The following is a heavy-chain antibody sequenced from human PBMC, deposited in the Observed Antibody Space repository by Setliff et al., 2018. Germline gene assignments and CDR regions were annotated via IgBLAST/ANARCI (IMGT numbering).Heavy chain of an antibody. J-gene: IGHJ4*02. D-gene: IGHD4-4*01. V-gene: IGHV3-23*01. CDR3: ARGIYSLDY. CDR1: GFTFTSYA. CDR2: ISGRADST. Sequence: PGGSLRLSCAASGFTFTSYAMSWVRQAPGKGLEWVSLISGRADSTYYAGSVKGRFTISRDNSKNTVFLQMNSLRAEDTAVYYCARGIYSLDYWGQGTLVTVSS.